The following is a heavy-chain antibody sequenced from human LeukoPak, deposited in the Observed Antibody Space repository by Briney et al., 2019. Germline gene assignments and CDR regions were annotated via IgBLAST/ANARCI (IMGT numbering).Heavy chain of an antibody. Sequence: ASVKVSCKASGGTFSSYAIGWVRQAPGQGLEWMGGIIPIFGTANYAQKFQGRVTITADESTSTAYMELSSLRSEDTAVYYCARSMVDTAMVPSSYYYYGMDVWGQGTTVTVSS. D-gene: IGHD5-18*01. J-gene: IGHJ6*02. CDR2: IIPIFGTA. V-gene: IGHV1-69*13. CDR3: ARSMVDTAMVPSSYYYYGMDV. CDR1: GGTFSSYA.